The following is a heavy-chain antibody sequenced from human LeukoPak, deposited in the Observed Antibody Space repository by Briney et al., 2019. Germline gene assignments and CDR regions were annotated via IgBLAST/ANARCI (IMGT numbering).Heavy chain of an antibody. CDR3: ARVAWFRYYYDSSGYYSAPYYYYKDV. V-gene: IGHV4-59*01. CDR2: IYYSGST. J-gene: IGHJ6*03. Sequence: SETLSLTCTVSGGSISSYYWSWIRQPPGKGLEWIGYIYYSGSTNYNPSLKSRVTISVDTSKNQFSLKLSSVTAADTAVYYCARVAWFRYYYDSSGYYSAPYYYYKDVWGKGTTVTISS. D-gene: IGHD3-22*01. CDR1: GGSISSYY.